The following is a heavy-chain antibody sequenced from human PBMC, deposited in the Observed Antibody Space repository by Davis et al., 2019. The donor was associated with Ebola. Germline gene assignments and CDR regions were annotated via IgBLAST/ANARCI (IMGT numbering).Heavy chain of an antibody. J-gene: IGHJ6*02. CDR2: ISYDGSNN. D-gene: IGHD3-10*02. Sequence: PGGSLRLSCAASGFTFSSYGMHWVRQAPGKGLEWVAVISYDGSNNYYADSVKGRFTISRDNSKNTLYLQMNSLRAEDTAVYYCAKDCSDILYYYGMDVWGQGTTVTVSS. V-gene: IGHV3-30*18. CDR3: AKDCSDILYYYGMDV. CDR1: GFTFSSYG.